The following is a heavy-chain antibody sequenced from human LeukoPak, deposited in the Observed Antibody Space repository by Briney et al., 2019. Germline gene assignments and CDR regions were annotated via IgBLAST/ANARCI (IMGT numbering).Heavy chain of an antibody. J-gene: IGHJ4*02. CDR1: GGSISNYY. CDR2: ISYSGGT. V-gene: IGHV4-59*01. D-gene: IGHD3-3*01. Sequence: SSETLSLTCTVSGGSISNYYWNWIRQPPGKGLEWVGHISYSGGTKYNPSLQSRVTISIDTSKNQFSLNLSSVTAADTAVYYCASRSSIWSGYQDTLYYFDSWGQGTLVTVSS. CDR3: ASRSSIWSGYQDTLYYFDS.